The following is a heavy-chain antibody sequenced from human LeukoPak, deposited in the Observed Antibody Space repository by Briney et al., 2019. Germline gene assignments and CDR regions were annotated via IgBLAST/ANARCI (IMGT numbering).Heavy chain of an antibody. CDR3: ARPAFCGGDCYFPYYFDF. D-gene: IGHD2-21*02. CDR1: GYSFTRYW. CDR2: IYRGDSAT. Sequence: GESLKISCKGSGYSFTRYWIGWVRQMPGKGLEWMGIIYRGDSATRYSPSFQGRVTMSADKSVNTAYLQWSSLKASDTAMYYCARPAFCGGDCYFPYYFDFWGQGTLVTVSS. J-gene: IGHJ4*02. V-gene: IGHV5-51*01.